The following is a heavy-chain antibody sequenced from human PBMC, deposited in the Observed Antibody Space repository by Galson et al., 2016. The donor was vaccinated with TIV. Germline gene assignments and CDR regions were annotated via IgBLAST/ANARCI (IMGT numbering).Heavy chain of an antibody. V-gene: IGHV1-2*02. CDR2: IDPRSVAT. D-gene: IGHD4-17*01. Sequence: SVKVSCKASGDTFTGYYVHWVRQAPGQGLEWMGWIDPRSVATNYARKFQDRVTMTRDTSISTAYMELSRLKSDDTAVYYCARARYGDCFDSWGQGTLVTVSS. CDR1: GDTFTGYY. J-gene: IGHJ4*02. CDR3: ARARYGDCFDS.